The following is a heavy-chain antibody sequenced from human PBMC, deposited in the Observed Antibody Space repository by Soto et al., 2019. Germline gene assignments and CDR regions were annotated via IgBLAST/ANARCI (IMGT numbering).Heavy chain of an antibody. CDR1: GFTFSSYA. CDR3: AKLEPPVRGYSGYPPTHY. V-gene: IGHV3-23*01. CDR2: ISGSGGST. J-gene: IGHJ4*02. D-gene: IGHD5-12*01. Sequence: PGGSLRLSCAASGFTFSSYAMSWVRQAPGKGLEWVSAISGSGGSTYYADSVKGRFTISRDNSKNTLYLQMNSLRAEDTAVYYCAKLEPPVRGYSGYPPTHYWGRGALVTVSS.